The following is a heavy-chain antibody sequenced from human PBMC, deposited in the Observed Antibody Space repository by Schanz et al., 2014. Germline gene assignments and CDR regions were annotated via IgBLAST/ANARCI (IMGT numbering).Heavy chain of an antibody. CDR3: ARGGVVVVTAALNWFDP. Sequence: QVQLVQSGAEVKKPGASVKVSCQASGYTFTGYYMHWVRQAPGQGLEWMGWINTNNGDPTYAQGFTGRFVFSLDTSVSTAYLQISSLKAEDTAVYYCARGGVVVVTAALNWFDPWGQGTLVTVSS. V-gene: IGHV7-4-1*02. CDR1: GYTFTGYY. D-gene: IGHD2-15*01. J-gene: IGHJ5*02. CDR2: INTNNGDP.